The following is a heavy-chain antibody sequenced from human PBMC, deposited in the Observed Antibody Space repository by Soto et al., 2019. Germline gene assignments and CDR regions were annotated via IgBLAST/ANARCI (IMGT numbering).Heavy chain of an antibody. CDR1: GFTFSSYA. CDR2: ISGSGGST. V-gene: IGHV3-23*01. J-gene: IGHJ6*04. Sequence: GGSLRLSCAASGFTFSSYAMSWVRQAPGKGLEWVSAISGSGGSTYYADSVKGRFTISRDNSKNTLYLQMNSLRAEDTAVYYCAKVIVVMAAATYDGMDVWRKGTTVTVSS. D-gene: IGHD2-15*01. CDR3: AKVIVVMAAATYDGMDV.